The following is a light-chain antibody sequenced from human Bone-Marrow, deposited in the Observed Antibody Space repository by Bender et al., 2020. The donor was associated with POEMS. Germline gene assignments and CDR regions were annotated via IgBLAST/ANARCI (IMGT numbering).Light chain of an antibody. Sequence: QSALTQPASVSGSPGQSITISCTGTSTDVGGYDYVSWYQQYPGSAPKLIIFDVSNRPSGVSHRFSGSKSGNTASLTISGLQAEDETDYYCSSYTSTSSLVVLGGGTKLTVL. V-gene: IGLV2-14*03. J-gene: IGLJ2*01. CDR1: STDVGGYDY. CDR3: SSYTSTSSLVV. CDR2: DVS.